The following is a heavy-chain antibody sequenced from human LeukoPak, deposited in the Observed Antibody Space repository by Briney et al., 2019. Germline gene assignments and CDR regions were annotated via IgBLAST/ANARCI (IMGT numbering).Heavy chain of an antibody. CDR3: ARLRGSYYKFDY. CDR1: GGSISSSNW. D-gene: IGHD1-26*01. Sequence: SGTLSLTCAVSGGSISSSNWWSWVRQPPGKGLEWIGSIYYSGSTYYNPSLKSRVTISVDTSKNQFSLKLSSVTAADTAVYYCARLRGSYYKFDYWGQGTLVTVSS. CDR2: IYYSGST. J-gene: IGHJ4*02. V-gene: IGHV4-4*02.